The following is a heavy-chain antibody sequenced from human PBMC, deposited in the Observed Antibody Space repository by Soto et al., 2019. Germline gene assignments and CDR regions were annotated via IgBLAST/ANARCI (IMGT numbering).Heavy chain of an antibody. Sequence: SETLSLTCTVSGGSISSYYWGWIRQPPGKGLEWIGYIYYSGSTNYNPSLKSRVTISVDTSKNQFSLKLSSVTAADTAVYYCARLTTNCSSTSCYAFDIWGQGTMVTVS. CDR3: ARLTTNCSSTSCYAFDI. CDR2: IYYSGST. J-gene: IGHJ3*02. D-gene: IGHD2-2*01. V-gene: IGHV4-59*08. CDR1: GGSISSYY.